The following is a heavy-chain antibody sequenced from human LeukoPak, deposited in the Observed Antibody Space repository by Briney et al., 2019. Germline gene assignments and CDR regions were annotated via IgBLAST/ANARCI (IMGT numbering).Heavy chain of an antibody. J-gene: IGHJ4*02. CDR2: ISYDGSNK. D-gene: IGHD3-22*01. CDR1: GFTFSSYA. V-gene: IGHV3-30*04. Sequence: GGSLRLSCAASGFTFSSYAMHWVRQAPGKGLEWVAVISYDGSNKYYADSVKGRFTISRDNSKNTLYLQMNSLRAEDAAVYYCARDTPLDSSGYYFDYWGQGTLVTVSS. CDR3: ARDTPLDSSGYYFDY.